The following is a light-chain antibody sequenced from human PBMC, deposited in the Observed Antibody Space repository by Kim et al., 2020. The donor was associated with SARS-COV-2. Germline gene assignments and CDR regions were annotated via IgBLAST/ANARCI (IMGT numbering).Light chain of an antibody. V-gene: IGKV3-20*01. J-gene: IGKJ4*01. CDR3: QQYGSSSLT. Sequence: EIVLTQSPVTLSLSPGERATLSCRASQSVSGSYLAWYQQKPGQAPRLLIYGASSRATGIPDRFSGSGSGTDFTLTISRLEPEDFAVYYCQQYGSSSLTLGGGTKVEI. CDR1: QSVSGSY. CDR2: GAS.